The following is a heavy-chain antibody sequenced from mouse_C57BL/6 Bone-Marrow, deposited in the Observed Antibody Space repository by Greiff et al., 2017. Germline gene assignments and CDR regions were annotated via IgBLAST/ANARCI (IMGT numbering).Heavy chain of an antibody. Sequence: VQLQESGPELVKPGASVKISCKASGYAFSSSWMNWVKQRPGKGLEWIGRIYPGDGDTNYNGKFKGKATLTADKSSSTAYMQLSSLTSEDSAVYFCFHYYGSSPFGAYWGQGTLVTVSA. J-gene: IGHJ3*01. CDR2: IYPGDGDT. CDR3: FHYYGSSPFGAY. CDR1: GYAFSSSW. D-gene: IGHD1-1*01. V-gene: IGHV1-82*01.